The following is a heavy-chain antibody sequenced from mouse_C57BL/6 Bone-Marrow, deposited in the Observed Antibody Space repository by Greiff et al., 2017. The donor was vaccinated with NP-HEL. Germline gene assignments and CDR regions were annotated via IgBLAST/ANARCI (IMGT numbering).Heavy chain of an antibody. CDR3: AREGDSSGLAY. Sequence: QVQLQQSGAELVRPGASVKLSCKASGYTFTDYYINWVKQRPGQGLEWIARIYPGSGNTYYNEKFKGKATLTAEKSFSTAYMPLSSLTSEDSAVYFCAREGDSSGLAYWGQGTLVTVSA. J-gene: IGHJ3*01. D-gene: IGHD3-2*02. V-gene: IGHV1-76*01. CDR2: IYPGSGNT. CDR1: GYTFTDYY.